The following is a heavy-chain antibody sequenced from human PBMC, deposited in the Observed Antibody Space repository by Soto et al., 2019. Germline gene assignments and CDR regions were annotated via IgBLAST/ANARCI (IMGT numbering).Heavy chain of an antibody. D-gene: IGHD1-26*01. CDR2: IIPIFGTA. CDR3: ARVGSQVGATMMDRDYYYGMDV. V-gene: IGHV1-69*13. CDR1: GGTFSSYA. J-gene: IGHJ6*02. Sequence: GASVKVSCKASGGTFSSYAISWVRQAPGQGLEWMGGIIPIFGTANYAQKFQGRVTITADESTSTAYMELSSLRSEDTAVYYCARVGSQVGATMMDRDYYYGMDVWGQGTTVTVSS.